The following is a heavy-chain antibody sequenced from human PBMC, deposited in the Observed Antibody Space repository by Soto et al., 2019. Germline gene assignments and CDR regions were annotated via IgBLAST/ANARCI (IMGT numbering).Heavy chain of an antibody. D-gene: IGHD4-17*01. CDR3: ARGLPTTVTILQS. Sequence: QVQLVQSGAEVKKPVASVKVSCKASGFPFAGNTVLWVRQAPGQGLEWMGWINVGNGNTKLSQKFQGRFTLARDTSASTAYMELSSLRSEDTAVYYCARGLPTTVTILQSWGQGTLVTVAS. V-gene: IGHV1-3*01. CDR1: GFPFAGNT. CDR2: INVGNGNT. J-gene: IGHJ5*02.